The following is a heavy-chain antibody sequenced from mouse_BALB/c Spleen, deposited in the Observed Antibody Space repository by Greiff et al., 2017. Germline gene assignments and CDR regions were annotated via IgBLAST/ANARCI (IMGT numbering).Heavy chain of an antibody. CDR3: ARGKLYYGNYDAMDY. D-gene: IGHD2-1*01. Sequence: VQLQQSGPELVKPGASVKIPCKASGYTFTDYNMYWVKQSHGKSLEWIGDINPNNGGTIYNQKFKGKATLTVDKSSSTAYMELRSLTSEDTAVYYCARGKLYYGNYDAMDYWGQGTSVTVSS. V-gene: IGHV1-18*01. CDR2: INPNNGGT. CDR1: GYTFTDYN. J-gene: IGHJ4*01.